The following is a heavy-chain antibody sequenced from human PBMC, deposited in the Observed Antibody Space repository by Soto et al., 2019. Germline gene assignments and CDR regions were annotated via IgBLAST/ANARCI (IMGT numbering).Heavy chain of an antibody. CDR1: GFTFSNAW. CDR2: IKSKTDGGTT. J-gene: IGHJ4*02. D-gene: IGHD2-2*01. Sequence: ESGGGLVKPGGSLRLSCAASGFTFSNAWMSWVRQAPGKGLEWVGRIKSKTDGGTTDYAAPVKGRFTISRDDSKNTLYLQMNSLKTEDTAVYYCTTDWNACSSTSCYLFDYWGQGTLVTVSS. V-gene: IGHV3-15*01. CDR3: TTDWNACSSTSCYLFDY.